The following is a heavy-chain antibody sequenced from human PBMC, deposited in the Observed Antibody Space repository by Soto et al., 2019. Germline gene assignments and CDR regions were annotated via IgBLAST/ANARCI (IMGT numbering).Heavy chain of an antibody. CDR2: MNPNSGNT. J-gene: IGHJ3*02. CDR1: GYTFTSYD. V-gene: IGHV1-8*01. CDR3: ARGRWLQSSDAFDI. Sequence: ASVKVSCKASGYTFTSYDINWVRQATGQGLEWMGWMNPNSGNTGYAQKFQGRVTMTRNTSISTAYMELSSLRSEDTAVYYCARGRWLQSSDAFDIWGQGTMVTVSS. D-gene: IGHD5-12*01.